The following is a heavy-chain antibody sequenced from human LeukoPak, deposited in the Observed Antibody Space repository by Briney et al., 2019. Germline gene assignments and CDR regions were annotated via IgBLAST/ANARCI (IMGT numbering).Heavy chain of an antibody. V-gene: IGHV3-7*01. CDR2: IKQDGSNK. CDR1: GFTFSSYW. J-gene: IGHJ6*03. D-gene: IGHD6-13*01. Sequence: GGSLRLSCAASGFTFSSYWMSWVRQAPGKGLEWVANIKQDGSNKYYADSVKGRFTISRDNSKNTLYLQMNSLRAEDTAVYYCAKEGGIAWGTEQESGYMDVWGKGTTVTVSS. CDR3: AKEGGIAWGTEQESGYMDV.